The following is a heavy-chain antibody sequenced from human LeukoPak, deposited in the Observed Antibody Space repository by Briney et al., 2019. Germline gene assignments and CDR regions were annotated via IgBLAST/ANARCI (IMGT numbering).Heavy chain of an antibody. CDR3: ATESVTVTGGMGYFDY. Sequence: GGSLRLSCAASGFTFSSYGMHWVRQAPGKGLEWVAVISYDGSNKYYADSVKGRFTISRDNSKNTLYLQMNSLRAEDTAVYYCATESVTVTGGMGYFDYWGQGTLVTVSS. V-gene: IGHV3-30*03. D-gene: IGHD2-21*02. J-gene: IGHJ4*02. CDR1: GFTFSSYG. CDR2: ISYDGSNK.